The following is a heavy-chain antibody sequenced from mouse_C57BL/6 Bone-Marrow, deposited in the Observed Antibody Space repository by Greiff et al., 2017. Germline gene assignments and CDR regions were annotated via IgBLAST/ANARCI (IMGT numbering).Heavy chain of an antibody. J-gene: IGHJ3*01. CDR1: GYSFTDYN. D-gene: IGHD2-1*01. CDR2: INPNYGTT. Sequence: EVQLVESGPELVKPGASVKISCKASGYSFTDYNMNWVKQSNGKSLEWIGVINPNYGTTSYNQKFKGKATLTVDQSSSTAYMQLNSLTSEDSAVYYCAREELAVYGKGFAYWGQGTLVTVSA. V-gene: IGHV1-39*01. CDR3: AREELAVYGKGFAY.